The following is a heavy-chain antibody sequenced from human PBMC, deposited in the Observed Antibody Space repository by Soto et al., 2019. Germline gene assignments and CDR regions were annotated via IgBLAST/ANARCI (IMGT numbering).Heavy chain of an antibody. CDR2: IYSGGST. V-gene: IGHV3-66*01. CDR1: GFTVSSNY. J-gene: IGHJ3*02. D-gene: IGHD3-10*01. CDR3: ARGHQTAPGSGYAFDI. Sequence: GGSLRLSCAASGFTVSSNYMSWVRQAPGKGLEWVSVIYSGGSTYYADSVKGRFTISRDNSKNTLYLQMNSLRAEDTAVYYCARGHQTAPGSGYAFDIWGQGTMVTVSS.